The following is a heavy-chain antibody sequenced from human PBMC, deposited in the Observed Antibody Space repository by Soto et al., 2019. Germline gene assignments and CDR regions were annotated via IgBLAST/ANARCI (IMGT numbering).Heavy chain of an antibody. CDR2: IIPISGTA. Sequence: VQLVQSGAEVKEPGSSVKVSCKASGGTFSSYAISWVRQAPGQGLEWMGGIIPISGTANYAQKFQGRVTITADESTSTAYMELRSLRSGDTAVYYCARSQGSSTSLEIYFSYYYGMDVWRQGPRVTVSS. CDR3: ARSQGSSTSLEIYFSYYYGMDV. D-gene: IGHD2-2*01. V-gene: IGHV1-69*01. CDR1: GGTFSSYA. J-gene: IGHJ6*02.